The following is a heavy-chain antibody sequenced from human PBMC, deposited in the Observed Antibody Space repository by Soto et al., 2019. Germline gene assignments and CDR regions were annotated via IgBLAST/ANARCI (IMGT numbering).Heavy chain of an antibody. J-gene: IGHJ5*02. CDR3: AKGGYSSSWYPDNWFDP. CDR2: ISYDGSNK. Sequence: GGSLRLSCAASGFTFSSYGMHWVRQAPGKGLEWVAVISYDGSNKYYADSVKGRFTISRDNSKNTLYLQMNSLRAEDTAVYYRAKGGYSSSWYPDNWFDPWGQGTLVTVSS. V-gene: IGHV3-30*18. CDR1: GFTFSSYG. D-gene: IGHD6-13*01.